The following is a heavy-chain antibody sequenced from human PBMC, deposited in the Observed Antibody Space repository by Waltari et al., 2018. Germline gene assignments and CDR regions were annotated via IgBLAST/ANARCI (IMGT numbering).Heavy chain of an antibody. CDR2: VYHTGST. CDR1: GGSISSTSW. D-gene: IGHD2-15*01. J-gene: IGHJ4*02. CDR3: ARDLGPGSGYFDS. Sequence: QVQLQASGPGLVRPSGTLSLICAVPGGSISSTSWWNWVRQSPGKGLEWIGHVYHTGSTHYNPSMNSRVSMSLDKSKNHFSLKLSSVTAADTAVYYCARDLGPGSGYFDSWGQGTLVSVSS. V-gene: IGHV4-4*02.